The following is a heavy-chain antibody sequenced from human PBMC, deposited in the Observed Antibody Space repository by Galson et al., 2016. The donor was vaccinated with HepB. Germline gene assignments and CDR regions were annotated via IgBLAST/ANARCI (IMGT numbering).Heavy chain of an antibody. CDR3: ARDNWDDAGCSVDH. D-gene: IGHD1-20*01. CDR2: VNTDGSGA. CDR1: GFIVSSND. Sequence: SLRLSCAASGFIVSSNDMSWVRQAPGKRLEWLSRVNTDGSGADYADSVKGRFTISRDNSKNTLYLEMNSLRAEDTAVYYCARDNWDDAGCSVDHWGQGTLVTVSS. V-gene: IGHV3-74*01. J-gene: IGHJ4*02.